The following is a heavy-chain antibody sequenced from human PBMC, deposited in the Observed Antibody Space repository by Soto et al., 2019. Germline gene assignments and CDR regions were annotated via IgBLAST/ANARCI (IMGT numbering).Heavy chain of an antibody. Sequence: GGSLRLSCAASGFTFSSHAMSWVRQAPGKGLEWVSAISGSGGSTYYADSVKGRFTISRDNSKNTLYLQMNSLRAEDTAVYYCAKGSYYGSGRNPYYYYYMDVWGKGTTVTVSS. D-gene: IGHD3-10*01. CDR1: GFTFSSHA. V-gene: IGHV3-23*01. J-gene: IGHJ6*03. CDR3: AKGSYYGSGRNPYYYYYMDV. CDR2: ISGSGGST.